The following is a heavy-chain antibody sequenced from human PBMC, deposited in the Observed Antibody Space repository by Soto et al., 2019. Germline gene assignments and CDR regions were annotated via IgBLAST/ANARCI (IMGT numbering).Heavy chain of an antibody. CDR3: ARLGDCSSTSCYSRIRSYYYYYMDV. V-gene: IGHV5-51*01. CDR2: IYPGDSDT. Sequence: GESLKISCKGSGYSFTSYWIGWVRQMPGKGLEWMGIIYPGDSDTRYSPSFQGQVTISADKSISTAYLQWSSLKASDTAMYYCARLGDCSSTSCYSRIRSYYYYYMDVWGKGTTVTVSS. J-gene: IGHJ6*03. D-gene: IGHD2-2*02. CDR1: GYSFTSYW.